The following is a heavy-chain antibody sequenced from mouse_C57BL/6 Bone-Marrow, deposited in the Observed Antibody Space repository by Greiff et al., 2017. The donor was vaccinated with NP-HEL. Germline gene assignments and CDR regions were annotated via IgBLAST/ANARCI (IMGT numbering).Heavy chain of an antibody. Sequence: EVHLVESEGGLVQPGSSMKLSCTASGFTFSDYYMAWVRQVPEKGLEWVANINYDGSSTYYLDSLKSRFIISRDNAKNILYLQMSSLKSEDTATYYCARARDITTVVYFDYWGQGTTLTVSS. D-gene: IGHD1-1*01. CDR3: ARARDITTVVYFDY. V-gene: IGHV5-16*01. CDR2: INYDGSST. CDR1: GFTFSDYY. J-gene: IGHJ2*01.